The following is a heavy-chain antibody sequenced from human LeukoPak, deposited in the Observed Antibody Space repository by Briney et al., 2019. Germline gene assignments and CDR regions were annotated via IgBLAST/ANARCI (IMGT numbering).Heavy chain of an antibody. Sequence: PSQTLSLTCTVSGGPISSGRYYWSWIRQPAGKGLEWIGRIYISGSTNYNPSLKSLVTISVDTSKAQFSLNLGSVTAADTAVYYCARETTEPGGYWSAQRDGFDIWGQGTRVTVSS. CDR1: GGPISSGRYY. D-gene: IGHD2-15*01. CDR3: ARETTEPGGYWSAQRDGFDI. CDR2: IYISGST. V-gene: IGHV4-61*02. J-gene: IGHJ3*02.